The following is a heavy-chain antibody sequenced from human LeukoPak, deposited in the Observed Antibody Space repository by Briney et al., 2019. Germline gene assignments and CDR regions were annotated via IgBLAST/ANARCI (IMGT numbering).Heavy chain of an antibody. CDR3: ARNTTDRPYDF. CDR2: ISWNSGSI. Sequence: GGSPRLSCAASGFTFDDYAMHWVRQAPGKGLEWVSGISWNSGSIDYADSVKGRFTISRDNSKNTLHLQMDSLRVEDTAVYFCARNTTDRPYDFWGQGTLVTVSS. CDR1: GFTFDDYA. D-gene: IGHD1/OR15-1a*01. J-gene: IGHJ4*02. V-gene: IGHV3-9*01.